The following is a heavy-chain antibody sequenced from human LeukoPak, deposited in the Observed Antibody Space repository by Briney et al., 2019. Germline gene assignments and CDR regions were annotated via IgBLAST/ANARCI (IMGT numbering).Heavy chain of an antibody. V-gene: IGHV3-30-3*01. CDR2: ISYDGSNK. CDR3: ATVVVAATFDY. D-gene: IGHD2-15*01. J-gene: IGHJ4*02. Sequence: PGRSLRLSCAASGFTFSSYAMHWVRQAPGKVLEWVAVISYDGSNKYYADSVKGRFTISRDNSKNTLYLQMNSLRGEDRAVYYCATVVVAATFDYWGQGTLVTVSS. CDR1: GFTFSSYA.